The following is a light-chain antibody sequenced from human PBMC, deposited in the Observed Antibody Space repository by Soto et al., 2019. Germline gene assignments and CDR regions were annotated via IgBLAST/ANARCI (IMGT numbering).Light chain of an antibody. CDR2: DAS. V-gene: IGKV3-20*01. CDR1: QTFGRTY. Sequence: ESVLTQSQGTLSVSPGERGTLSCRASQTFGRTYLAWYQQKPGQSPRLLIYDASSRATGIPDRFSGSGSGTDFTLTISRLEPEDYAVYHCQQFGTSPLYTFGQGTKVEIK. J-gene: IGKJ2*01. CDR3: QQFGTSPLYT.